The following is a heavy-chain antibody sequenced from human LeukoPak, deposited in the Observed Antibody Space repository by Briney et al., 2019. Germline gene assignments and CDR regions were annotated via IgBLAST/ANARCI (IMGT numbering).Heavy chain of an antibody. J-gene: IGHJ5*02. Sequence: SETLSLTCTVSGGSISSHYWSWIRQPPGKGLEWIGYIYYSGSTNYNPSLKSRVTISVDTSKNQFSLKLSSVTAADTAVYYCARDSLDFWSGIGQGWFDPWGQGTLVTVSS. V-gene: IGHV4-59*11. CDR2: IYYSGST. CDR3: ARDSLDFWSGIGQGWFDP. D-gene: IGHD3-3*01. CDR1: GGSISSHY.